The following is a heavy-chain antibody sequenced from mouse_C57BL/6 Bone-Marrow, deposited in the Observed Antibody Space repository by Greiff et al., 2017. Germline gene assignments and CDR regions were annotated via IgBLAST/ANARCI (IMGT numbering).Heavy chain of an antibody. D-gene: IGHD2-4*01. CDR3: ARSHYDYALYLDY. J-gene: IGHJ2*01. CDR1: GYTFTSYW. V-gene: IGHV1-7*01. Sequence: QVQLQQSGAELAKPGASVKLSCKASGYTFTSYWMHWVKQRPGQGLEWIGYINPSSGYTKYNQKFKDKATLTANKSSSTAYMQLSILTYEDSAVYYCARSHYDYALYLDYWGQGTTLTVSS. CDR2: INPSSGYT.